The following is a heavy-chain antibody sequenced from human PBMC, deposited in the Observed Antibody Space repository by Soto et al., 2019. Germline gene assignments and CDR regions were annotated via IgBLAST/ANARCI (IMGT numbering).Heavy chain of an antibody. J-gene: IGHJ4*02. V-gene: IGHV1-18*03. Sequence: QVQLVQSGGEVKQPGASVKVSCKATGYTFINSAIAWVRRAPGQGLEWMGWISPYNGNTNYAQSVQGRVTITTDTSTSTAYMEIRSLRFYYMAVYYCARDQSSRVFDYWGQGTLVAVST. D-gene: IGHD2-2*01. CDR1: GYTFINSA. CDR2: ISPYNGNT. CDR3: ARDQSSRVFDY.